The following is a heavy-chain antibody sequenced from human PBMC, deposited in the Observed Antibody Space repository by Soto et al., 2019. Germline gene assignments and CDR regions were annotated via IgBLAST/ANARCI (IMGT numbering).Heavy chain of an antibody. CDR3: ALGFSTYTGYFDY. D-gene: IGHD2-15*01. CDR1: GFSLGTSGVG. V-gene: IGHV2-5*02. Sequence: QIILKESGPTLVKPTQTLTLTCTFSGFSLGTSGVGVGWIRQPPGKDLGWLAVIYWDDDKRYSPSLMTRLTSTVAXXEIQVVLTMTNMEPVDTATYYCALGFSTYTGYFDYWGQGILVTVSS. J-gene: IGHJ4*02. CDR2: IYWDDDK.